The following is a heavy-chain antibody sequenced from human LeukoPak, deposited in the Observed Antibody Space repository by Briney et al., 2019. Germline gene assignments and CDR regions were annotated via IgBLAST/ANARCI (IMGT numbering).Heavy chain of an antibody. Sequence: GGSLRLSCEVSGFTFASYAMSWVRQAPGKGLEWVSAISGSGGSTYYADSVKGRFTISRDNSKNTLYLQMNSLRAEDTAVYYCAKDLCSGGSCLEAFDIWGQGTMVTVSS. D-gene: IGHD2-15*01. CDR2: ISGSGGST. CDR1: GFTFASYA. J-gene: IGHJ3*02. CDR3: AKDLCSGGSCLEAFDI. V-gene: IGHV3-23*01.